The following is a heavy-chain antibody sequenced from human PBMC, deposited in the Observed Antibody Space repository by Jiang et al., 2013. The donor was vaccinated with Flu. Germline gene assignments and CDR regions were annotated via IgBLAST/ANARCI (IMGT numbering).Heavy chain of an antibody. D-gene: IGHD3-22*01. Sequence: VKPSETLSLTCTVSGGSISSSSYYWGWIRQPPGKGLEWIGSIYYSGSTYYNPSLKSRVTISVDTSKNQFSLKLSSVTAADTAVYYCARYYYDSSGYYQDYWGQGTLVTVSS. CDR3: ARYYYDSSGYYQDY. V-gene: IGHV4-39*07. J-gene: IGHJ4*02. CDR2: IYYSGST. CDR1: GGSISSSSYY.